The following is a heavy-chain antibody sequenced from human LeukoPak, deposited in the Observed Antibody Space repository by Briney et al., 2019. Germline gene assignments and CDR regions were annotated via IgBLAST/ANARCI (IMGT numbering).Heavy chain of an antibody. V-gene: IGHV4-59*08. J-gene: IGHJ3*02. D-gene: IGHD3-22*01. CDR3: ARHYYDTNGHYADAFDI. CDR2: IYSNGTT. CDR1: GDSIRNTY. Sequence: SETLSLTCAVSGDSIRNTYWSWIRQPPGKALEWIGYIYSNGTTHYNPSLKSRVTMSVDTSKSHFSLNLSAVTAADTAVYYCARHYYDTNGHYADAFDIWGQGTMVIVSS.